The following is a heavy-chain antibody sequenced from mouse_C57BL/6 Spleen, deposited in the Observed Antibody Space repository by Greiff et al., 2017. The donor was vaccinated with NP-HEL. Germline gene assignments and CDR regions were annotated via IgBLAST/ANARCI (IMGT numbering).Heavy chain of an antibody. Sequence: QVQLQQPGAELVKPGASVKMSCKASGYTFTSYWITWVKQRPGQGLEWIGDIYPGSGSTNYNEKFKSKATLTVDKSSSTAYMELRSLTSEDSAVYYCTSYAMDYWGQGTSVTVSS. V-gene: IGHV1-55*01. CDR1: GYTFTSYW. CDR2: IYPGSGST. J-gene: IGHJ4*01. CDR3: TSYAMDY.